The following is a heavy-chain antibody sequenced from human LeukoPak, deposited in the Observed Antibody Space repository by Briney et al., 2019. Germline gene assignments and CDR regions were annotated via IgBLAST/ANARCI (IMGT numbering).Heavy chain of an antibody. CDR1: GFTFSSYE. J-gene: IGHJ4*02. CDR2: ISSSGSTI. V-gene: IGHV3-48*03. D-gene: IGHD4-17*01. CDR3: ARLGAYGDYEFDY. Sequence: PGGSLRLSCAASGFTFSSYEMNWVRQAPGKGLEWVSYISSSGSTIYYADSVKGRFTISRDNAKNSLHLQMNSLRAEDTAVYYCARLGAYGDYEFDYWGQGTLVTVSS.